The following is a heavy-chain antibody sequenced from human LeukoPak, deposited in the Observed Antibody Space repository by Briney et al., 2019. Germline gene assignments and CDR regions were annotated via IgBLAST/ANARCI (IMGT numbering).Heavy chain of an antibody. Sequence: ASVKVSCKASGYTFTSYGISWVRQAPGQGLEWMGWISAYNGNTNYAQKLQGRVTMTTDTSTSTAYMELRSLRSEDTAVYYCATPRGSSWYFGFPFDYWGQGTLVTVSS. V-gene: IGHV1-18*01. CDR2: ISAYNGNT. D-gene: IGHD6-13*01. J-gene: IGHJ4*02. CDR3: ATPRGSSWYFGFPFDY. CDR1: GYTFTSYG.